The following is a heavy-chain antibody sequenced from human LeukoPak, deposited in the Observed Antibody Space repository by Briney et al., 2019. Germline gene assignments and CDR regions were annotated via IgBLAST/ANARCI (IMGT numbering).Heavy chain of an antibody. CDR2: ITSRSSYI. V-gene: IGHV3-21*01. D-gene: IGHD6-13*01. CDR3: ARVLAAAGTLHFDH. CDR1: GLTFSSYS. Sequence: PGGSLRLSCAASGLTFSSYSMNWVRHAPGKGLEWVSSITSRSSYIYYADSVKGRFTISRDDAKNSLNLQMNSLRAEDTAVYYCARVLAAAGTLHFDHWGQGVLVSVSS. J-gene: IGHJ4*02.